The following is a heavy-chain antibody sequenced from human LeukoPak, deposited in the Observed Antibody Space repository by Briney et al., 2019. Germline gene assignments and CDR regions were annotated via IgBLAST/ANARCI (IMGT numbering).Heavy chain of an antibody. Sequence: GASVKVSCKASGYTFTSYGISWVRQAPGQGLEWMGWISAYNGNTNYAQKLQGRVTMTTDTSTSTAYMELRSLRSDDTAVYYCARSKNYYGSESDYYYYGMDVWGQGTTVTVSS. CDR2: ISAYNGNT. V-gene: IGHV1-18*01. D-gene: IGHD3-10*01. CDR1: GYTFTSYG. J-gene: IGHJ6*02. CDR3: ARSKNYYGSESDYYYYGMDV.